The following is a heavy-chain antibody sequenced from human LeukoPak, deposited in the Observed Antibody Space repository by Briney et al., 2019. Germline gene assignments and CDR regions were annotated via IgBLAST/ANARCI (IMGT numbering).Heavy chain of an antibody. V-gene: IGHV3-21*01. CDR1: GFTFSSDS. D-gene: IGHD3-3*01. Sequence: GGSLRLSCAASGFTFSSDSMNWVRQAPGKGREWVSSISSSSSYIYYADSVQGRFTISRDNAKNSLYLQMNSLRAEDTAVYYCARDGYDFWSGYYPTDAFDIWGQGTMVTVSS. CDR3: ARDGYDFWSGYYPTDAFDI. J-gene: IGHJ3*02. CDR2: ISSSSSYI.